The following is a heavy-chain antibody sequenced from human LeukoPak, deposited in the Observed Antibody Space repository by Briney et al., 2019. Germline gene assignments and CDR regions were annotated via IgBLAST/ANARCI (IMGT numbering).Heavy chain of an antibody. D-gene: IGHD5-12*01. CDR2: IYYSGRT. CDR3: AKNSGYDSPFDS. J-gene: IGHJ4*02. V-gene: IGHV4-59*01. CDR1: GGSISSYY. Sequence: SDTLSLTCTVSGGSISSYYWSWIRQPPGKGLEWIGYIYYSGRTNYNPSLKSRVTISVDTSKNQFSLKLSSVTAADTAVYYCAKNSGYDSPFDSWGQGPVLTVSS.